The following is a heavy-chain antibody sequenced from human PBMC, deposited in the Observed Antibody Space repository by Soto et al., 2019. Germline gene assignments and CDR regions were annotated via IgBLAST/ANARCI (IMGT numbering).Heavy chain of an antibody. D-gene: IGHD1-1*01. CDR1: GYTFTIYG. J-gene: IGHJ6*02. CDR2: ISPYNGNT. V-gene: IGHV1-18*04. CDR3: ARDGERDTGLNFYYYLHGMDA. Sequence: ASVKGYCKSSGYTFTIYGIGWVRQTHGQGLEWMGWISPYNGNTKYAEKFQGEMTMTTDKATSTAYMDLRRLRSDDTAVYYCARDGERDTGLNFYYYLHGMDAWGQGTRVTGFS.